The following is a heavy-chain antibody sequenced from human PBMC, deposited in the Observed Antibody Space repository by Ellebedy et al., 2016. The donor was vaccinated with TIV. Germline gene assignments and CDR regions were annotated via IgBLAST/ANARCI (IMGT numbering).Heavy chain of an antibody. CDR2: IIPIFGTA. Sequence: ASVKVSCKASGYTFTSYGISWVRQAPGQGLEWMGGIIPIFGTANYAQKFQGRVTITADKSTSTAYMELSSLRSEDTAMYYCARLRNWNDLRSFDIWGQGTMVTVSS. V-gene: IGHV1-69*06. D-gene: IGHD1-20*01. CDR1: GYTFTSYG. CDR3: ARLRNWNDLRSFDI. J-gene: IGHJ3*02.